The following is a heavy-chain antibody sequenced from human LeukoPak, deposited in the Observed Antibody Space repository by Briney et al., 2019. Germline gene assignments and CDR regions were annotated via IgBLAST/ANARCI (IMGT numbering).Heavy chain of an antibody. CDR2: INHSGST. V-gene: IGHV4-34*01. CDR1: GGSFSGYY. J-gene: IGHJ4*02. CDR3: AASEGYCSGGSCYYDDY. Sequence: PSETLSLTCAVYGGSFSGYYWSWIRQPPGKGPEWIGEINHSGSTNYNPSLKSRVTISVDTSKNQFSLKLSSVTAADTAVYYCAASEGYCSGGSCYYDDYWGQGTLVTVSS. D-gene: IGHD2-15*01.